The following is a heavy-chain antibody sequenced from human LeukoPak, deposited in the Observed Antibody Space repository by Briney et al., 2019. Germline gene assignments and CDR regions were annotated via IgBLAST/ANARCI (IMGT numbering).Heavy chain of an antibody. D-gene: IGHD3-22*01. J-gene: IGHJ4*02. CDR1: GFTVNSNY. V-gene: IGHV3-53*01. CDR2: LYSDGRT. CDR3: AKWPLGYYDSSGYFDY. Sequence: GGSLRLSCAASGFTVNSNYMNWVRQAPGKGLEWVSVLYSDGRTYYADSVKGRFTISRDTSKNTLYLQMNSLRAEDTAVYYCAKWPLGYYDSSGYFDYWGQGTLVTVSS.